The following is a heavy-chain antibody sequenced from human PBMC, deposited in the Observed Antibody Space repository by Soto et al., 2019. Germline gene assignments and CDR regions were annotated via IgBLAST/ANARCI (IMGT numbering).Heavy chain of an antibody. CDR2: IYWNDEK. D-gene: IGHD6-19*01. CDR1: GFSLTTSGVG. CDR3: AHRLGWLANFDY. J-gene: IGHJ4*02. V-gene: IGHV2-5*01. Sequence: QITLKESGPTLVKPTQTLTLTCTFSGFSLTTSGVGVGWIRQPPGKALEWLALIYWNDEKRYSPSLKRRLTITKDTSRNQVVLTMTRRDPVDTATYYCAHRLGWLANFDYWGQGTLVTFSS.